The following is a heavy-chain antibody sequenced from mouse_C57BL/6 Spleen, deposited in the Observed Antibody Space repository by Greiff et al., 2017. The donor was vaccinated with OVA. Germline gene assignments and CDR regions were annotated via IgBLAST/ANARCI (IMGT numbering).Heavy chain of an antibody. CDR2: ISYDGSN. D-gene: IGHD2-1*01. J-gene: IGHJ4*01. CDR1: GYSITSGYY. V-gene: IGHV3-6*01. CDR3: ARNIYYGNYDYAMDY. Sequence: ESGPGLVKPSQSLSLTCSVTGYSITSGYYWNWIRQFPGNNLEWMGYISYDGSNNYNPSLKNRISITRDTAKNQFFLKLNSVTTEDTATYYGARNIYYGNYDYAMDYWGQGTSVTVSS.